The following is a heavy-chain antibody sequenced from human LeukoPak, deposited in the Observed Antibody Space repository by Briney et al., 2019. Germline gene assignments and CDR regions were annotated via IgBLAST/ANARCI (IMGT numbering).Heavy chain of an antibody. CDR3: AIVGGSIHRIDY. Sequence: TGGSLRLSCGASGFTFICYWMTWVSQAPGKGLEWVANIKEDGSEKYYVDSVKGRFTISRDNAKNSLYLQMNSLRAEDTAVYYCAIVGGSIHRIDYWGQGTLVTVSS. CDR1: GFTFICYW. D-gene: IGHD2-2*01. CDR2: IKEDGSEK. J-gene: IGHJ4*02. V-gene: IGHV3-7*01.